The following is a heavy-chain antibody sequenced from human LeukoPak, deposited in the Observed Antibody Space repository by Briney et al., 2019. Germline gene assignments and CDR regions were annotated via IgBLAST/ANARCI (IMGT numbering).Heavy chain of an antibody. D-gene: IGHD3-3*01. CDR2: INHSGST. CDR1: GGSFSGYY. V-gene: IGHV4-34*01. Sequence: PSETLSLTCAVYGGSFSGYYWSWIRQPPGKGLEWIGEINHSGSTNYNPSLKSRVTISVDTSKNQFSLKLSSVTAADTAVYYCARGITIFGVVIGYYYGMDVWGQGTTVTVSS. J-gene: IGHJ6*02. CDR3: ARGITIFGVVIGYYYGMDV.